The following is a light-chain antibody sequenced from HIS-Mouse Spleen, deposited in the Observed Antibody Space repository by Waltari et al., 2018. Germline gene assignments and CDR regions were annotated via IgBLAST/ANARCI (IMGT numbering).Light chain of an antibody. Sequence: QSALTQPASVSGSPGQSITISCTGTSSDVGRYNLVSWYQQHPGKAPKLMIYGGSKRPSGVYNRCSGSKSGNTASLTSAGLQAEDEADYYCCSYAGSSWVFGGGTKLTVL. CDR3: CSYAGSSWV. CDR2: GGS. J-gene: IGLJ3*02. V-gene: IGLV2-23*01. CDR1: SSDVGRYNL.